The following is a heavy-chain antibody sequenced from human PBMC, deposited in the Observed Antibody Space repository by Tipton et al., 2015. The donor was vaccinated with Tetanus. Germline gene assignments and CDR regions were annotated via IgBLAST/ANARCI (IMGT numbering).Heavy chain of an antibody. CDR2: IDPNSGGT. J-gene: IGHJ6*02. CDR3: ARDRGDYIYYGMDV. CDR1: GYTFTGYY. D-gene: IGHD3-22*01. V-gene: IGHV1-2*02. Sequence: QLVQSGAEVKKPGASVKDSCKASGYTFTGYYIYWVRQAPGQGLEWMGWIDPNSGGTVYAQKFQGRATMTRDTSISTAYMELRSLRSDDTAVYYCARDRGDYIYYGMDVWGPGTTVTVS.